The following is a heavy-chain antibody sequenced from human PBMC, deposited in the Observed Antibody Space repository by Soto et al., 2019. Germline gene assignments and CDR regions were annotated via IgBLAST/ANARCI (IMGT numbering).Heavy chain of an antibody. V-gene: IGHV4-59*01. CDR2: IYYSGST. CDR1: GGSISSYC. J-gene: IGHJ6*03. D-gene: IGHD3-10*01. CDR3: ARSGRNRFGELFDLYYYYYYMDV. Sequence: PSETLSLTCTVSGGSISSYCWSWIRQPPGKGLEWIGYIYYSGSTNYNPSLKSRVTISVDTSKNQFSLKLSSVTAADTAVYYCARSGRNRFGELFDLYYYYYYMDVWGKGTTVTVSS.